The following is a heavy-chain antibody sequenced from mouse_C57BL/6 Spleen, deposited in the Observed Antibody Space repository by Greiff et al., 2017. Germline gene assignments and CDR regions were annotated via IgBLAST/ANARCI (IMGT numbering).Heavy chain of an antibody. CDR2: INPSNGGT. CDR1: GYTFTSYW. CDR3: ARRGLITTVVATPWYFDV. J-gene: IGHJ1*03. Sequence: QVQLQQSGTELVKPGASVKLSCKASGYTFTSYWMHWVKQRPGQGLEWIGNINPSNGGTNYNEKFKSKATLTVDKSSSTAYMQLSSLTSEDSAVYYCARRGLITTVVATPWYFDVWGTGTTVTVSS. D-gene: IGHD1-1*01. V-gene: IGHV1-53*01.